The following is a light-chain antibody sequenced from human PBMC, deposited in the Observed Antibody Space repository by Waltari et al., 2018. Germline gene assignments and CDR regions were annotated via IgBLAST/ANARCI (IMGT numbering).Light chain of an antibody. CDR2: SSS. CDR3: QQYGRPPT. J-gene: IGKJ5*01. Sequence: EIVLTQSPGTLSLSPGERATLSCRASQSVSSNYLAWYQQKPGQAPRRLMYSSSSRAAGIPDRFRGSGSGTDFTLIISRLEPEDLAVYFCQQYGRPPTFGQGTRLEIK. CDR1: QSVSSNY. V-gene: IGKV3-20*01.